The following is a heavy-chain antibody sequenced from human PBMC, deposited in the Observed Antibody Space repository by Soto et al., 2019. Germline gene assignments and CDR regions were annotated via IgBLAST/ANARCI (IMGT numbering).Heavy chain of an antibody. CDR1: GDSVSSSSVA. J-gene: IGHJ6*03. D-gene: IGHD6-6*01. V-gene: IGHV6-1*01. Sequence: PSQTLSLTCAISGDSVSSSSVAWNWIRQSPSRGLEWLGRTYYRTKWNNDYAVSVKSRITINPDTSKNQFSLQLNSVTPEDTAVYYCAREGMKSGGQSLWGSIAARPEVYYSDYIDVCGQGTTVTVSS. CDR2: TYYRTKWNN. CDR3: AREGMKSGGQSLWGSIAARPEVYYSDYIDV.